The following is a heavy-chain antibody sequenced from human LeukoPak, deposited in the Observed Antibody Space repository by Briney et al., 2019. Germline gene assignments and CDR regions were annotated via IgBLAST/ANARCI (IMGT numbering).Heavy chain of an antibody. CDR3: AAPSIAAAGTIYNYYGMDV. CDR2: IVVGSGNT. CDR1: GFTFTSSA. D-gene: IGHD6-13*01. Sequence: AASVKVSCKASGFTFTSSAMQWVRQARGQRLEWIGWIVVGSGNTNYAQKFQERVTITRDMSTSTAYVELSSLRSEDTAVYYCAAPSIAAAGTIYNYYGMDVWGQGTTVTVSS. J-gene: IGHJ6*02. V-gene: IGHV1-58*02.